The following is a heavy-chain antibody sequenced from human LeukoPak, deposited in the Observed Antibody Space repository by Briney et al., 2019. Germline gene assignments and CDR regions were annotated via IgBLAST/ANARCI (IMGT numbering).Heavy chain of an antibody. V-gene: IGHV4-31*03. J-gene: IGHJ4*02. CDR3: ARGPVCTSTSSYTLDY. Sequence: NPSETLSLTCTVSGGSISSGGYYWAWIRQHPGKGLEWIGYAYYTGTTFYNPALKSRVAISVDTSKNQFSLKLNSVTAAEKAGYYCARGPVCTSTSSYTLDYCGRETLVSAAS. CDR1: GGSISSGGYY. CDR2: AYYTGTT. D-gene: IGHD2-2*02.